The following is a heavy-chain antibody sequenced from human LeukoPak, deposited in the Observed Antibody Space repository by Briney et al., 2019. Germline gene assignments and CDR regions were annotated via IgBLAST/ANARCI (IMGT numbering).Heavy chain of an antibody. CDR3: AATRARITIFGVVIRQPTNWFDP. Sequence: SETLSLTCAVYGGSFSGYYWSWIRQPPGKGLEWIGEINHSGSTNYNPSLKSRVTISVDTSKNQFSLKLSSVPAADTAVYYCAATRARITIFGVVIRQPTNWFDPWGQGTLVTVSS. CDR1: GGSFSGYY. J-gene: IGHJ5*02. CDR2: INHSGST. V-gene: IGHV4-34*01. D-gene: IGHD3-3*01.